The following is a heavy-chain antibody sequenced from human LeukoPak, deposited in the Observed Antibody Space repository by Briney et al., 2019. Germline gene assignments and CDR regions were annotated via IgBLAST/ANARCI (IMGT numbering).Heavy chain of an antibody. D-gene: IGHD3-3*01. CDR2: IWYDGSNK. CDR3: ARDEARGYDFRPQDH. J-gene: IGHJ4*02. Sequence: GGSLRLSCAASGFTFSSYGMHWVRQAPGKGLEWVAVIWYDGSNKYYVDSVKGRFTISRDNAKNSLYLQMNSLRVEDTAVYYCARDEARGYDFRPQDHWGQGTLVSVSS. V-gene: IGHV3-33*01. CDR1: GFTFSSYG.